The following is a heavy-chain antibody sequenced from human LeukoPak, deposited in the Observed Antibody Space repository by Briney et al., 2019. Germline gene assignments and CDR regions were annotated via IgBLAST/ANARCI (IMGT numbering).Heavy chain of an antibody. CDR3: ARDTAWYSSGWYEPWHY. CDR1: GFTFSSYS. D-gene: IGHD6-19*01. Sequence: PGGSLRLSCAASGFTFSSYSMNWVRQAPGKGLEWVSYISSSSSTIYYADSVKGRFTISRDNAKNSLYLQMNGLRAEDTAVYYCARDTAWYSSGWYEPWHYWGQGTLVTVSS. V-gene: IGHV3-48*04. CDR2: ISSSSSTI. J-gene: IGHJ4*02.